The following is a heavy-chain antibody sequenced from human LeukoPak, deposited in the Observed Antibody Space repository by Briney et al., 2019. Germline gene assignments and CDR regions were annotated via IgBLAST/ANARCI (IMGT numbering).Heavy chain of an antibody. CDR1: GFTFSSYA. Sequence: GGSLRLSCAASGFTFSSYAMHWVRQAPGKGLEWVAVISYDGSNKYYADSVKGRFTISRDNSKNTLYLQMNSLRAEDTAVYYCARDYLRYSSGSNYFDYWGQGTLVTVSS. D-gene: IGHD6-19*01. CDR3: ARDYLRYSSGSNYFDY. V-gene: IGHV3-30-3*01. J-gene: IGHJ4*02. CDR2: ISYDGSNK.